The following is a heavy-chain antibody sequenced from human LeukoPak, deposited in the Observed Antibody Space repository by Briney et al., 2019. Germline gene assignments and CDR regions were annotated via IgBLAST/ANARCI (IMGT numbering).Heavy chain of an antibody. J-gene: IGHJ4*02. V-gene: IGHV4-4*07. D-gene: IGHD3-22*01. Sequence: PSETLSVTCNVSGVSINIYYWSWLRQTPGKGLEWIGRSHGSGSTNYNPSLKNRVTISIDKSKNHLSLSLRSVTAADTALYFCARDGGYDSGVFDFWGQGTLVTVSS. CDR1: GVSINIYY. CDR2: SHGSGST. CDR3: ARDGGYDSGVFDF.